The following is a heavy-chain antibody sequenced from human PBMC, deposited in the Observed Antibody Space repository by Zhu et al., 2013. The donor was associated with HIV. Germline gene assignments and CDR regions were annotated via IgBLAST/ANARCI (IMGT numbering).Heavy chain of an antibody. Sequence: QVHLVQSGADVKEPGASVKVSCKASGYRFTGHYIHWVRQAPGQGLEWMGWINTDSGGTNYAQKFQGRVTMTRDTSISTAYMELSRLRSDDTAVYYCARRTTIGNWFDPWGQGTLVTVSS. J-gene: IGHJ5*02. CDR2: INTDSGGT. CDR3: ARRTTIGNWFDP. D-gene: IGHD1-7*01. V-gene: IGHV1-2*02. CDR1: GYRFTGHY.